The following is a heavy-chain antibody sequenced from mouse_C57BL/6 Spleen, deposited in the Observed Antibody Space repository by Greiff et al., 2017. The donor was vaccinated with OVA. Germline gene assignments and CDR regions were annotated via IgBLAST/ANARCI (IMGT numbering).Heavy chain of an antibody. J-gene: IGHJ3*01. V-gene: IGHV5-9-1*02. CDR1: GFTFSSYA. CDR2: ISSGGDYT. Sequence: EVKLVESGEGLVKPGGSLKLSCAASGFTFSSYAMSWVRQTPEKRLEWVAYISSGGDYTSYADTVKGRFTISRDNARNTLYLQMISLKSEDTAMYYCTRVGSSYSWFAYWGQGTLVTVSA. D-gene: IGHD1-1*01. CDR3: TRVGSSYSWFAY.